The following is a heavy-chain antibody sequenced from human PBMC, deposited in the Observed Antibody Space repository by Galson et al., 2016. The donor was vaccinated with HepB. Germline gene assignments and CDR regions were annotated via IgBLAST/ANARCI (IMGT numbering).Heavy chain of an antibody. CDR2: VHYSGSA. V-gene: IGHV4-39*01. D-gene: IGHD3-10*01. CDR3: ARLRSVTLRRESHRGPEKSFYYGMDV. Sequence: SETLSLTCTVSGDSVISRGDYWAWIRQPPGKGLEWIGSVHYSGSAHFRPSLKSRLTMDVDTSKNQFSLELISVTATDTAVYYCARLRSVTLRRESHRGPEKSFYYGMDVWGQGTTVTVSS. J-gene: IGHJ6*02. CDR1: GDSVISRGDY.